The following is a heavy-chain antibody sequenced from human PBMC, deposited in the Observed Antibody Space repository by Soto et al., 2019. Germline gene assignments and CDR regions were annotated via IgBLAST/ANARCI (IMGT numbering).Heavy chain of an antibody. CDR3: IRDLDFEVVSLNYDAFDI. Sequence: EVRLVESGGGLVQPGGSLRLSCAASGFSLSDYWMIWVRQAPGMGLEWVANIKKDGSVKYYVDSVKGRFTISRDNAKNSLYLQINSLRAEDTGIYYCIRDLDFEVVSLNYDAFDIWGQGTMVTVSP. CDR2: IKKDGSVK. J-gene: IGHJ3*02. V-gene: IGHV3-7*01. D-gene: IGHD2-2*01. CDR1: GFSLSDYW.